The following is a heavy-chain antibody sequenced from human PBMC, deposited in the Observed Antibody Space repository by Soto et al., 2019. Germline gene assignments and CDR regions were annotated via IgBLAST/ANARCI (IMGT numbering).Heavy chain of an antibody. CDR2: IIPIFGTA. CDR1: GGTFSSYA. CDR3: ARGRKKWLSYYGMDV. Sequence: ASVKVSCKASGGTFSSYAISWVRQAPGQGLEWMGGIIPIFGTANYAQKFQGRVTITADESTSTAYMELSSLRSEDTAVYYCARGRKKWLSYYGMDVWGQGTTVTVSS. D-gene: IGHD5-12*01. V-gene: IGHV1-69*13. J-gene: IGHJ6*02.